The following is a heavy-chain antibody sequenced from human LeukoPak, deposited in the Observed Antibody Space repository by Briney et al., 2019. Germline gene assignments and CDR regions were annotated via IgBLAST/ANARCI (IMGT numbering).Heavy chain of an antibody. CDR1: GYTFTDYY. J-gene: IGHJ5*02. Sequence: ASVTVSCKTSGYTFTDYYIHWVRQAPGQGLEWMGWINAKSGDTLYAQRFQDRITMTRDTSITTAYMGLSRLTSDDTAMYYCARGTSFGYDPWGQGTLVTVSS. D-gene: IGHD3-22*01. CDR3: ARGTSFGYDP. V-gene: IGHV1-2*02. CDR2: INAKSGDT.